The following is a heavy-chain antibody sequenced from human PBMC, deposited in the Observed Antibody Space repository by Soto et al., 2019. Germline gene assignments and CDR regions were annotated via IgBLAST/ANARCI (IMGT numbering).Heavy chain of an antibody. D-gene: IGHD2-21*02. J-gene: IGHJ4*02. CDR3: ARHLPYCGGDCYSLDY. CDR2: IYHSGST. Sequence: PSETLSLTCAVSGGSISSGGYSWSWIRQPPGKGLEWIGYIYHSGSTYYNPSLKSRVTISVDTSKNQFSLNLSSVTAADTAVYYCARHLPYCGGDCYSLDYWGQGTLVTVS. CDR1: GGSISSGGYS. V-gene: IGHV4-30-2*01.